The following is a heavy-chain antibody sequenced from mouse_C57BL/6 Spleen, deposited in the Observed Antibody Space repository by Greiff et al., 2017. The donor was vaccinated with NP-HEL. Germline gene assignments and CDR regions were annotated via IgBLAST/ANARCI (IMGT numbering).Heavy chain of an antibody. Sequence: QQSCKASGYTFTSYWMDWVKQRPGQGLEWIGNIYPSDSETHYNQKFKDKATLTVDKSSSTAYMQLSSLTSEDSAVYYCASPLGRGWYFDVWGTGTTVTVSS. J-gene: IGHJ1*03. D-gene: IGHD4-1*01. CDR2: IYPSDSET. V-gene: IGHV1-61*01. CDR3: ASPLGRGWYFDV. CDR1: GYTFTSYW.